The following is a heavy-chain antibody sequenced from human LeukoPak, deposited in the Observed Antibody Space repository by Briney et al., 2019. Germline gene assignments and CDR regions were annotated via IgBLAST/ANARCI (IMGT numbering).Heavy chain of an antibody. J-gene: IGHJ4*02. CDR2: INPNSGGT. D-gene: IGHD3-9*01. CDR1: GYTFTGYY. Sequence: ASVKVSCKASGYTFTGYYMHWVRQAPGQGLEWMGWINPNSGGTNYAQKFQGWVTMNRDTSISTAYMGLSRLRSDDTAVYYCPRGGDAYFDWLSSFDYWGQGTLVTVSS. V-gene: IGHV1-2*04. CDR3: PRGGDAYFDWLSSFDY.